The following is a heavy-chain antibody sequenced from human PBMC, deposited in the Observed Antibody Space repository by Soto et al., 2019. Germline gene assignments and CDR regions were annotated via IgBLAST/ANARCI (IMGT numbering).Heavy chain of an antibody. CDR2: SRPDTDDR. CDR3: AREDGTFDY. CDR1: GFNFSRYW. J-gene: IGHJ4*02. Sequence: VQLVESGGGLVQPGGSLRLSCAASGFNFSRYWMNWVRQAPGKGLEWVANSRPDTDDRFHADSVMGRFSISRDNAKKSLVLQMNSLRVEDTAVYYCAREDGTFDYWGQGILVTVSS. V-gene: IGHV3-7*04. D-gene: IGHD1-26*01.